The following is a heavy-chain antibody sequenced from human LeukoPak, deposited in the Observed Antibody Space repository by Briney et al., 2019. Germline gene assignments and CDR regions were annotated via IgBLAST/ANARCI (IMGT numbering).Heavy chain of an antibody. CDR3: AAQCNDDFCYKRDYMDV. Sequence: ASVKVSCKTSKNMFTGYFMHWVRPAPGQGHEWIGWINPNSGGTLFARRFQGRVTMTRDTSIGATYMELSRLTSDDTALYYCAAQCNDDFCYKRDYMDVWGKGTMVIVSS. J-gene: IGHJ6*03. CDR1: KNMFTGYF. D-gene: IGHD2-2*02. V-gene: IGHV1-2*02. CDR2: INPNSGGT.